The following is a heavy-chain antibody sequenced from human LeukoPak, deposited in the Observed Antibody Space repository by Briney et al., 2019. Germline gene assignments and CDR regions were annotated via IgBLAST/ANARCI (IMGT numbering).Heavy chain of an antibody. CDR2: ISGSFST. CDR1: GFTFSDHY. D-gene: IGHD2-15*01. J-gene: IGHJ5*02. CDR3: AKSKEDCCGSFDP. Sequence: GGSLRLSCVASGFTFSDHYMSWIRQAPGMGLEWVSAISGSFSTYYADSVRGRFTISRDNSKNTLYLQMNSLRAEDTAVYYCAKSKEDCCGSFDPWGQGTLVTVSS. V-gene: IGHV3-23*01.